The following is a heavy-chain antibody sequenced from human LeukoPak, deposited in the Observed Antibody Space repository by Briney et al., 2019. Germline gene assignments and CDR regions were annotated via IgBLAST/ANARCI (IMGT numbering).Heavy chain of an antibody. D-gene: IGHD5-24*01. J-gene: IGHJ4*02. V-gene: IGHV3-7*01. CDR1: GFTSGSYS. CDR2: IKHDGREK. Sequence: PGGSLRLPCVASGFTSGSYSMSWVRQAPGKGLEWVASIKHDGREKHYLDSVKGRFAISRDNTKNSLYLQINSLRAEDAAVYYCARGRVDSNYSHLDSWGQGTLVTVSS. CDR3: ARGRVDSNYSHLDS.